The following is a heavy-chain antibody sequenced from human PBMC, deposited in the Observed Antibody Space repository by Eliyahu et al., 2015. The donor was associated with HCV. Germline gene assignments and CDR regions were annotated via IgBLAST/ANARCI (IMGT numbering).Heavy chain of an antibody. D-gene: IGHD4-11*01. CDR3: TRIPDDSSVALDL. CDR2: ITTDGINT. Sequence: EVQLVESGGGLVQPGGSLRLSCTAFGFVFTDYKMYWIRQAPGKGLEWVARITTDGINTLYADSVKRRFTVSRDNAKNTLYLQMNSLTAEDTAMYFCTRIPDDSSVALDLWGQGTMVTVSS. CDR1: GFVFTDYK. J-gene: IGHJ3*01. V-gene: IGHV3-74*01.